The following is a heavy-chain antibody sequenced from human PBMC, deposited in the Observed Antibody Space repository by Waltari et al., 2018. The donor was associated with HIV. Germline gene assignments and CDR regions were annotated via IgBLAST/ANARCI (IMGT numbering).Heavy chain of an antibody. CDR2: ISISSSYI. Sequence: EVQLVESGGGLVKPGGSLRLSCAASGFTFSSYSMNWVRQAPGKGLDWVSSISISSSYIYYADAVKGRFTISRDNAKNSLYLQMNSLRAEDTAVYYCARDSNTMVRAFDYWGQGTLVTVSS. J-gene: IGHJ4*02. CDR1: GFTFSSYS. V-gene: IGHV3-21*01. CDR3: ARDSNTMVRAFDY. D-gene: IGHD3-10*01.